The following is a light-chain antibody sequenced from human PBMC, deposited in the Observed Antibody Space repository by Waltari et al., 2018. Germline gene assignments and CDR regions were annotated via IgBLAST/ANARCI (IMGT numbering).Light chain of an antibody. V-gene: IGKV4-1*01. CDR3: QQYYNTPWT. CDR2: WAS. J-gene: IGKJ1*01. CDR1: QSIFYSANARNY. Sequence: DIVMTQSPASLAVSLGERATINCKSSQSIFYSANARNYLAWYQQKQGQSPKLLIYWASTLESGVPDRFSGSGSGTDFTLTISNLQIEDVAVYYCQQYYNTPWTFGQGTKVEVE.